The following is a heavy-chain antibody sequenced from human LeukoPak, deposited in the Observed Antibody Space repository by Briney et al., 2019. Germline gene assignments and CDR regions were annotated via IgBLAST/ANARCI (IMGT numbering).Heavy chain of an antibody. J-gene: IGHJ4*02. Sequence: GGSLRLSCAGSGFTFSSYAMSWVRRAPGKGLEWVSVIYSGGSTYYADSVKGRFTISRDNSKNTLYLQMNSLRAEDTAVYYCARGHENSYGYGYFDYWGQGTLVTVSS. CDR3: ARGHENSYGYGYFDY. CDR2: IYSGGST. D-gene: IGHD5-18*01. CDR1: GFTFSSYA. V-gene: IGHV3-66*01.